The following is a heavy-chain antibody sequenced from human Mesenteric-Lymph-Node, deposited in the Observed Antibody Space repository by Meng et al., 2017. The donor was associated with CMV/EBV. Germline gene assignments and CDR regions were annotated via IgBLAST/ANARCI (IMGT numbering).Heavy chain of an antibody. CDR3: ATVGGFCTNTSCYYFDH. CDR1: GFTFSDYW. V-gene: IGHV3-7*01. CDR2: IKEDGSEK. D-gene: IGHD2-2*01. J-gene: IGHJ4*01. Sequence: GESLKISCTASGFTFSDYWMTWVRQAPGKGLEWVANIKEDGSEKYYMDSMKGRFTISRDNARNSLYLQMNSLRDEDTAVYYCATVGGFCTNTSCYYFDHWGQGSLVTVSS.